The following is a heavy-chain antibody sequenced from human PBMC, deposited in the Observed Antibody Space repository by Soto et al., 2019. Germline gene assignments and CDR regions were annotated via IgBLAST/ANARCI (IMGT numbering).Heavy chain of an antibody. CDR2: ISAHNGNT. D-gene: IGHD1-1*01. Sequence: QVHLVQSGAEVKKPGASVKVSCKGSGYGFTTYGITWVRQAPGQGLEWMAWISAHNGNTNYAQKVQGRVTVTRDTSTSTAYMELRSLRYDDTAVYYCARGRYGDYWGQGALVTVPS. J-gene: IGHJ4*02. CDR3: ARGRYGDY. V-gene: IGHV1-18*01. CDR1: GYGFTTYG.